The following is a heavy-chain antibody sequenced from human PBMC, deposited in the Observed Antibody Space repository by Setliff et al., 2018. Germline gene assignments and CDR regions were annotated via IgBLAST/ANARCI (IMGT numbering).Heavy chain of an antibody. V-gene: IGHV1-8*02. CDR1: GGTFSSYA. J-gene: IGHJ5*02. Sequence: ASVKVSCKASGGTFSSYAISWVRQAPGQGLEWMGGIIPIFGTGYAQKFQGRVTMTRNTSISTAYMELSSLRSEDTAVYYCARDSIAVAGTNPWGQGTLVTVSS. D-gene: IGHD6-19*01. CDR3: ARDSIAVAGTNP. CDR2: IIPIFGT.